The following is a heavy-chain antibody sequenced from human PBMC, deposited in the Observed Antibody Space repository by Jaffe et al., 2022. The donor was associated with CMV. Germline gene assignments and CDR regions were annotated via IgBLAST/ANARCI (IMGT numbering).Heavy chain of an antibody. D-gene: IGHD6-19*01. CDR1: GFTFDDYA. J-gene: IGHJ3*02. CDR2: ISWNSGSI. Sequence: EVQLVESGGGLVQPGRSLRLSCAASGFTFDDYAMHWVRQAPGKGLEWVSGISWNSGSIGYADSVKGRFTISRDNAKNSLYLQMNSLRAEDTALYYCAKDSQPPAGYSSGWYAFSEGAFDIWGQGTMVTVSS. V-gene: IGHV3-9*01. CDR3: AKDSQPPAGYSSGWYAFSEGAFDI.